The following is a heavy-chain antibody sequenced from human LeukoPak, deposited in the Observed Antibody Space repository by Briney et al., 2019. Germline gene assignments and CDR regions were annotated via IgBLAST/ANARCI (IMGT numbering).Heavy chain of an antibody. CDR1: GYTFTSYG. CDR2: ISAYNGNT. J-gene: IGHJ5*02. CDR3: ARDIRASGSYQNWFDP. V-gene: IGHV1-18*01. D-gene: IGHD1-26*01. Sequence: ASVKVSCKASGYTFTSYGISWVRQAPGQGLAWMGWISAYNGNTKYAQKLQGRVTMTTDTSTSTAYMERRSLRSDDTAVYYCARDIRASGSYQNWFDPWGQGTLVTVSS.